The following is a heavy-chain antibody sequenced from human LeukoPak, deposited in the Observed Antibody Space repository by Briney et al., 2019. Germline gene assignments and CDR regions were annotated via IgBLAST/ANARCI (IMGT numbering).Heavy chain of an antibody. CDR3: AKDREGTIADYFDY. CDR2: FIGSGGST. Sequence: GGALRLSCAASGCTFSRYAMSWVRQAAGRGVEWVVSFIGSGGSTYYADSVKGRFTISRDNSKNTLYLQMNSLRGEDTAVYYCAKDREGTIADYFDYWGQGTLVTVSS. J-gene: IGHJ4*02. D-gene: IGHD1-7*01. CDR1: GCTFSRYA. V-gene: IGHV3-23*01.